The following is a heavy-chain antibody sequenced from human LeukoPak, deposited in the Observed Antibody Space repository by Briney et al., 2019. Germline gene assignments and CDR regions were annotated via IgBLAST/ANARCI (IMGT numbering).Heavy chain of an antibody. D-gene: IGHD5-24*01. CDR2: IIPIFGTA. CDR1: GGTFSSYA. J-gene: IGHJ4*02. CDR3: AGGEGLGHGYNFFGGY. V-gene: IGHV1-69*01. Sequence: GSSVKVSCKASGGTFSSYAISWVRQAPGQGLEWMGGIIPIFGTANYAQKFQGRVTITADESTSTAYMELSSLRSEDTAVYYCAGGEGLGHGYNFFGGYWGQGALVTVSS.